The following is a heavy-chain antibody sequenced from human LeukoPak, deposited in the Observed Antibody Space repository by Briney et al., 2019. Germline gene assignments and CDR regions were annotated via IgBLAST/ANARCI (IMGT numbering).Heavy chain of an antibody. V-gene: IGHV3-21*01. D-gene: IGHD2-15*01. Sequence: GGSLRLSCAASGFTFSSYSMNWVRQAPGKGLEWVSSISSSSSYIYYADSVKGRFTISRDNAKNSLYLQMNSLRAEDTAVYYCARHLVDGYCSGGSCYGGPHWGQGTLVTVSS. CDR3: ARHLVDGYCSGGSCYGGPH. CDR2: ISSSSSYI. J-gene: IGHJ4*02. CDR1: GFTFSSYS.